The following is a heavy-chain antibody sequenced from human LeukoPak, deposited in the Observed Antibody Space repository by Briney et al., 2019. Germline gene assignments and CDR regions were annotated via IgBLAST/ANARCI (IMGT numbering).Heavy chain of an antibody. CDR3: ARDLKSGYYYYGMDV. J-gene: IGHJ6*02. D-gene: IGHD3-10*01. CDR2: IYYSGST. CDR1: GGSISSYY. V-gene: IGHV4-59*01. Sequence: SETLSLTCTVAGGSISSYYWSWIRQPPGKGLEWIGYIYYSGSTNYNPSLKSRVTISVDTSKNQFSLKLSSVTAADTAVYYCARDLKSGYYYYGMDVWGQGTTVTVSS.